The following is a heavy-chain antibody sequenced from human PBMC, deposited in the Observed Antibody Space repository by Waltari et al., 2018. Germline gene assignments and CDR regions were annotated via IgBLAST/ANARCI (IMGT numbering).Heavy chain of an antibody. V-gene: IGHV3-48*01. CDR2: ISSVGTTI. CDR1: GFLFSNSS. Sequence: EEQLAESGGGLVQPGGSLRLSCAPFGFLFSNSSMNWVRQAPGKGLEWISYISSVGTTIYYADSVKGRVTISRDNAKNSLHLQMNSLRAEDTAVYYCVREIRGTGYFPDAFDIWGQGTMVSVSS. D-gene: IGHD3-9*01. J-gene: IGHJ3*02. CDR3: VREIRGTGYFPDAFDI.